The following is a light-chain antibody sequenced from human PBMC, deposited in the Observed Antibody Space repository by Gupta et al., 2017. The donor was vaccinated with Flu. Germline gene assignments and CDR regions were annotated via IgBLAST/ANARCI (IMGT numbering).Light chain of an antibody. CDR3: AAWDDSLNGVV. V-gene: IGLV1-44*01. J-gene: IGLJ3*02. Sequence: QSVLTQPPSASGTPGQTVIVSCSGSNSSIGSNTVNWYQQLPGTAPKLLIYNSDHRPSGVPDRFSGSKSGTSASLVIARLQSDDEADYHCAAWDDSLNGVVFGGGTKVTVL. CDR1: NSSIGSNT. CDR2: NSD.